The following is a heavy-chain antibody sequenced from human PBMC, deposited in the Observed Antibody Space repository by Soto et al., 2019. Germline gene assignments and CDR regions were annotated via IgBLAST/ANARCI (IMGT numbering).Heavy chain of an antibody. Sequence: QVQLVESGGGLVKPGGSLRLSCAASGFTFSDYYMSWIRQAPGKGLEWVSYISSSGSTIYYADSVKGRFTISRDNAKNSLYLQMNSLRAEDTAVYYCARDVEDTVVVADDYYYYYYMDVWGKGTTVTVSS. CDR2: ISSSGSTI. CDR1: GFTFSDYY. J-gene: IGHJ6*03. V-gene: IGHV3-11*01. CDR3: ARDVEDTVVVADDYYYYYYMDV. D-gene: IGHD2-15*01.